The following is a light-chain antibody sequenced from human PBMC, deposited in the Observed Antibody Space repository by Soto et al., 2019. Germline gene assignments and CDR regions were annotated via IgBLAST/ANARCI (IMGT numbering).Light chain of an antibody. V-gene: IGLV2-14*01. CDR3: CSYAGSSTFV. CDR2: EVR. Sequence: QSVLTQPDSVSGSPGQSITISCTGTSXDIGGYDYVSWYQQRPGKAPKLMIYEVRYRPSGVSNRFSGSKSGNTASLTISGLQAEDEAVYYCCSYAGSSTFVFGTGTKVNLL. CDR1: SXDIGGYDY. J-gene: IGLJ1*01.